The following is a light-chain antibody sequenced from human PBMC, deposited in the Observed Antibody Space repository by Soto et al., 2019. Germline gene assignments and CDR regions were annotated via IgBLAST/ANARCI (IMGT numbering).Light chain of an antibody. J-gene: IGKJ2*01. CDR3: MQTAHWPYT. CDR1: QSLVYADGNTY. V-gene: IGKV2-30*01. CDR2: KVF. Sequence: DVVMTQSPLSLPVTLGQSASISCTSSQSLVYADGNTYLNWLQQRPGQSPRRLIYKVFNRDSGVPDRFSGSASGSEFTLTISRVEAEDIGVYSCMQTAHWPYTFGRGTKVDIK.